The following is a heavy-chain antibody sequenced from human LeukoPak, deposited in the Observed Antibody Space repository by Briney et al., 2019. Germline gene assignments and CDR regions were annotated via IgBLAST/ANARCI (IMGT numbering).Heavy chain of an antibody. CDR1: GFTFSIYN. D-gene: IGHD5-12*01. J-gene: IGHJ6*03. CDR3: ARDQGSGYDLVPYYDYYMDV. Sequence: GGSLRLSCAASGFTFSIYNMNWVRQAPGKGLEWVSSITSTSRYIYYGDSVKGRFTISRDNAKNSLYLQMNSLRAEDTAVYYCARDQGSGYDLVPYYDYYMDVWGKGTTVTVPS. V-gene: IGHV3-21*01. CDR2: ITSTSRYI.